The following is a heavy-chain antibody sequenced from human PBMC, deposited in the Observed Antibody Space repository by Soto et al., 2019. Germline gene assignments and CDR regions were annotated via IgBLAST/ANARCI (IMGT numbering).Heavy chain of an antibody. CDR2: IQYSGDT. V-gene: IGHV4-61*08. D-gene: IGHD5-12*01. Sequence: SETLSLTCIVSGGSVGSGAYYWSWIRQPPGNALEWIGYIQYSGDTNYNSSLKSRVTISVDMSRNRFSLKLTSVTAADTAFYYCARHDYSDRAFDLWGQGTMVTVS. J-gene: IGHJ3*01. CDR1: GGSVGSGAYY. CDR3: ARHDYSDRAFDL.